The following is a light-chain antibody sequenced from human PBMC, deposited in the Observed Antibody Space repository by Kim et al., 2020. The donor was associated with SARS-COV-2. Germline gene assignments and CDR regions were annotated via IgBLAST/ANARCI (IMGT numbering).Light chain of an antibody. CDR2: YDY. CDR1: NIGGKS. J-gene: IGLJ1*01. Sequence: APGRTASITCEGNNIGGKSVQWYQQKPGQAPVLVIYYDYSRPSGIPDRFSGSNSGNTATLTITRVEARDEADYYCQVWDSGTDHYVFGPGTKVTVL. CDR3: QVWDSGTDHYV. V-gene: IGLV3-21*01.